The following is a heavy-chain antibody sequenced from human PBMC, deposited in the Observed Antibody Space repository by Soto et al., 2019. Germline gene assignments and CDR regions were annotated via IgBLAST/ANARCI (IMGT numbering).Heavy chain of an antibody. V-gene: IGHV4-61*01. CDR2: IYYSGNT. Sequence: SETLSLTCTVSGGSISSSSYYWGWIRQPPGKGLEWIGYIYYSGNTNYNPSLKSRVTISLDTSKNQFSLRLSSVTAADTAVYYCARESYSGNYYYMDVCGKGTTVNVSS. CDR3: ARESYSGNYYYMDV. J-gene: IGHJ6*03. D-gene: IGHD3-10*01. CDR1: GGSISSSSYY.